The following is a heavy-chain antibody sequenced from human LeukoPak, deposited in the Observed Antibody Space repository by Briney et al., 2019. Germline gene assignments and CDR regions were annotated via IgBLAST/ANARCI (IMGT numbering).Heavy chain of an antibody. CDR2: ISYDGSNK. CDR3: AKVTSSSWPKKYYFDY. V-gene: IGHV3-30*18. D-gene: IGHD6-13*01. J-gene: IGHJ4*02. CDR1: GFTFSSFG. Sequence: GRSLRLSGAGSGFTFSSFGMHWVRQAPGKGLEWVAVISYDGSNKYYADSVKGRFTISRDNSKNTLYLQMNSLRAEDTAVYYCAKVTSSSWPKKYYFDYWGQGTLVTVSS.